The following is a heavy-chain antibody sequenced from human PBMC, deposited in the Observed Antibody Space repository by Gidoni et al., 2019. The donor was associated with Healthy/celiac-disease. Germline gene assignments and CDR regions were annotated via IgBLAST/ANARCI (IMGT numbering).Heavy chain of an antibody. J-gene: IGHJ3*02. CDR3: ASEPTNYYDSSGYYDAFDI. CDR1: GFTFSSYG. D-gene: IGHD3-22*01. Sequence: QVQLVESGGGVVQPGRSLRLSCAASGFTFSSYGMPWVRQAPGKGLEWVAVISYDGSNKYYADSVKGRFTISRDNSKNTLYLQMNSLRAEDTAVYYCASEPTNYYDSSGYYDAFDIWGQGTMVTVSS. CDR2: ISYDGSNK. V-gene: IGHV3-30*03.